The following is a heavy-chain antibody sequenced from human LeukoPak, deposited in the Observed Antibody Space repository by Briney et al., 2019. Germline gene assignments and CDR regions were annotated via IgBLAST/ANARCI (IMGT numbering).Heavy chain of an antibody. J-gene: IGHJ4*02. D-gene: IGHD3-22*01. CDR3: ARNYYDSSAYSYFDY. V-gene: IGHV3-66*01. CDR2: IYSGGST. Sequence: WGSLTLSCAASGFTVSSSYMNWVRQAPGKGLEWVSLIYSGGSTYYADSVKGRFTISRDNSKNTLYLQMNSLRAEDTAVYYCARNYYDSSAYSYFDYWGQGTLVTV. CDR1: GFTVSSSY.